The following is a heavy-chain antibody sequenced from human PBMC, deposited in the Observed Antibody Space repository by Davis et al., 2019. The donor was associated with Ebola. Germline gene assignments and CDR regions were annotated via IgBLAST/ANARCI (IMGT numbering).Heavy chain of an antibody. CDR2: VSYDGRNK. CDR3: ARSGLSFGVVKYHYGMDV. J-gene: IGHJ6*04. V-gene: IGHV3-30*04. Sequence: GGSLRLSCAASGFTFSLYAMHWVRQAPGKGLEWVAVVSYDGRNKYYVDSVKGRFTVSRDNSKKTMYLQMNSLRAEDTAVYYCARSGLSFGVVKYHYGMDVWGKGTTVTVSS. D-gene: IGHD3-3*01. CDR1: GFTFSLYA.